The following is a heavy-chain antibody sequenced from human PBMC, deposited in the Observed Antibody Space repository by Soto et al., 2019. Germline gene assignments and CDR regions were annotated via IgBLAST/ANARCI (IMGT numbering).Heavy chain of an antibody. J-gene: IGHJ3*02. CDR1: GYTFTSYY. CDR2: INPSGGST. V-gene: IGHV1-46*01. CDR3: AREGLIAVAGTRSAFDI. Sequence: GASVKVSCKASGYTFTSYYMHWVRQAPGQGLEWMGIINPSGGSTSYAQKFQGRVTMTRDTSTSTVYMELSSLRSEDTAVYYCAREGLIAVAGTRSAFDIWGQGTMVTVS. D-gene: IGHD6-19*01.